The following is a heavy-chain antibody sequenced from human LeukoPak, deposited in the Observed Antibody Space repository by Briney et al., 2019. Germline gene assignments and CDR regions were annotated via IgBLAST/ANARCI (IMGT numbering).Heavy chain of an antibody. CDR2: MYYSGNT. J-gene: IGHJ4*02. CDR1: GGSISSSDYY. D-gene: IGHD2-2*01. Sequence: PSETLSLTCTISGGSISSSDYYWGWIRQPPGKGLEWIGSMYYSGNTYYNPSRKSRVTISVDTSKNQFSLKLRSVTAADTAVYYCARQKTGTTRNGVVPAPYFDYWGQGTLVTVSS. CDR3: ARQKTGTTRNGVVPAPYFDY. V-gene: IGHV4-39*01.